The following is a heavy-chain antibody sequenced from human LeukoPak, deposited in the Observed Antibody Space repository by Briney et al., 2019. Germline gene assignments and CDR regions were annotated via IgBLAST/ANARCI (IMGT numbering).Heavy chain of an antibody. Sequence: GGSLRLSCAASGFTFSSYGMHWVRQAPGKGLEWVAVISYDGSNKYYADSVKGRFTISRDNAKNSLYLQMNSLRAEDTALYYCARELLSWDYGDYYPTGYWGQGTLVTVSS. CDR1: GFTFSSYG. V-gene: IGHV3-30*12. D-gene: IGHD4-17*01. CDR3: ARELLSWDYGDYYPTGY. CDR2: ISYDGSNK. J-gene: IGHJ4*02.